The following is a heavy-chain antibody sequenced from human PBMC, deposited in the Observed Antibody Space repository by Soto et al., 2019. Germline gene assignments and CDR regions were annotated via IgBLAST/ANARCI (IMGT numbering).Heavy chain of an antibody. J-gene: IGHJ6*03. Sequence: GGSLRLSCAASGFTFSSYWMHWVRQAPGKGLVWVSRMDPDGSTIDYADSVKGRFTISRDNAKDTLYLQMNSLRAEDTAVYYCAKDPGGLPTYMDVWSKGTTVTVSS. V-gene: IGHV3-74*01. CDR2: MDPDGSTI. CDR1: GFTFSSYW. CDR3: AKDPGGLPTYMDV. D-gene: IGHD3-16*01.